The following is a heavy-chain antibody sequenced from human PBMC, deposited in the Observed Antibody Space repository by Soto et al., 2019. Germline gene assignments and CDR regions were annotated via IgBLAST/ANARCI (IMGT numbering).Heavy chain of an antibody. CDR1: GGTFSSYA. V-gene: IGHV1-69*10. D-gene: IGHD6-13*01. Sequence: GASVKVSCKASGGTFSSYAISWVRQAPGQGLEWMGGIIPEVGKTIYAQKFQGRVTMTEDTSTDTAYMELSSLRSEDTAVYYCATVGRSDSSSWYAPRYYYMDVWGKGTTVTVSS. CDR3: ATVGRSDSSSWYAPRYYYMDV. J-gene: IGHJ6*03. CDR2: IIPEVGKT.